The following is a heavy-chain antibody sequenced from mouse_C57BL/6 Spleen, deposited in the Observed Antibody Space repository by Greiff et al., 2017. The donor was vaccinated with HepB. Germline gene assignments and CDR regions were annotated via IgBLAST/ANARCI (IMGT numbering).Heavy chain of an antibody. CDR3: ARPDYGNYPLYAMDY. D-gene: IGHD2-1*01. V-gene: IGHV5-9*01. Sequence: EVQLVESGGGLVKPGGSLKLSCAASGFTFSSYTMSWVRQTPEKRLEWVATISGGGGNTYYPDSVKGRFTISRDNAKNTLYLQMSSLRSEDTALYYCARPDYGNYPLYAMDYWGQGTSVTVSS. J-gene: IGHJ4*01. CDR2: ISGGGGNT. CDR1: GFTFSSYT.